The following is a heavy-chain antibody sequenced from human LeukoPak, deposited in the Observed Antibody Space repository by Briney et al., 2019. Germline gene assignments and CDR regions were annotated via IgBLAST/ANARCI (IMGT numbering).Heavy chain of an antibody. V-gene: IGHV4-34*01. D-gene: IGHD3-3*01. CDR1: GGSFSGYY. J-gene: IGHJ4*02. CDR2: INHSGST. Sequence: SETLSLTCAVYGGSFSGYYWSWIRQPPGKGLEWIGEINHSGSTNYNPSLKSRVTISVDTSKNQFSLKLSSVTAADTAVYYCARRRGLRFKGATTNLDYWGQGTLVTVSS. CDR3: ARRRGLRFKGATTNLDY.